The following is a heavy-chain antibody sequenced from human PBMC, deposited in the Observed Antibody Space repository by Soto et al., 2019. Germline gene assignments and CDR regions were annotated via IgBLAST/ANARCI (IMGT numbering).Heavy chain of an antibody. CDR3: AKAAFWSGHSHNYGMDF. CDR2: ISGSGGST. Sequence: PGWSMRLSFAASGFTFSSYAMSWVRQAPGKGLEWVSAISGSGGSTYYADSVKGRFTISRDNSKNTLYLQMNSLRAEDTAVYYCAKAAFWSGHSHNYGMDFCGQGATITVAS. J-gene: IGHJ6*01. D-gene: IGHD3-3*01. CDR1: GFTFSSYA. V-gene: IGHV3-23*01.